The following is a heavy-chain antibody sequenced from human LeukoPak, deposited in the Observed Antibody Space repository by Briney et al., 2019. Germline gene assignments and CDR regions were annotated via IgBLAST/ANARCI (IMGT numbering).Heavy chain of an antibody. CDR1: GYTFTSYG. D-gene: IGHD2-2*01. J-gene: IGHJ4*02. Sequence: ASVKVSCKTSGYTFTSYGISWVRQAPGQGLEWMGWIGAYNGNTNYAQKLQGRVTMTTDTSTSTAYMELRSLRSDDTAVYYCARDEETEDIVVVPAASDSWGQGTLVTVSS. V-gene: IGHV1-18*04. CDR3: ARDEETEDIVVVPAASDS. CDR2: IGAYNGNT.